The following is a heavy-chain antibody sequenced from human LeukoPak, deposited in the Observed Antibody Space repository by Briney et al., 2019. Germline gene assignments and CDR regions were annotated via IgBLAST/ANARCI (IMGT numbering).Heavy chain of an antibody. Sequence: SETLSLTCAVSGYSISSGYYWGWIRQPPGKGLEWIGSIYHSGSTYYNPSLKSRVTISVDTSKNQLSLKLSSVTAADTAVYYCVRGPDSYGYSGYWGQGTLVTVSS. D-gene: IGHD5-18*01. CDR2: IYHSGST. CDR3: VRGPDSYGYSGY. J-gene: IGHJ4*02. CDR1: GYSISSGYY. V-gene: IGHV4-38-2*01.